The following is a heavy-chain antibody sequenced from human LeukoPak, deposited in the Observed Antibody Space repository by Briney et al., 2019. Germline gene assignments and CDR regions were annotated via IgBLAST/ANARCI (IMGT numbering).Heavy chain of an antibody. J-gene: IGHJ3*02. V-gene: IGHV3-21*01. CDR1: GFTFSSYS. CDR2: ISSSSSYI. Sequence: SGGSLRLSCAASGFTFSSYSMNWVRQAPGKGLEWVSSISSSSSYIYYADSVKGRFTISRDNAKNSLYLQMNSLRAEDTAVYYCARVPVTGAFDIWGQGTMVTVSS. D-gene: IGHD4-17*01. CDR3: ARVPVTGAFDI.